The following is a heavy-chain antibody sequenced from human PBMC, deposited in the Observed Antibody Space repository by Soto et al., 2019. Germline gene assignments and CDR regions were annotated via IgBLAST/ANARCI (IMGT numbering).Heavy chain of an antibody. Sequence: SETLSLSCTFSGGSIISYYWRWIRQPPGKGLEWIGYIYYSGSTNYNPSLKSRVTISVDTSKNQFSLKLSSVTAADTAVYYCAREGYSSGSSYYYYGMDVWGQGTTVTVSS. D-gene: IGHD6-19*01. J-gene: IGHJ6*02. V-gene: IGHV4-59*01. CDR3: AREGYSSGSSYYYYGMDV. CDR1: GGSIISYY. CDR2: IYYSGST.